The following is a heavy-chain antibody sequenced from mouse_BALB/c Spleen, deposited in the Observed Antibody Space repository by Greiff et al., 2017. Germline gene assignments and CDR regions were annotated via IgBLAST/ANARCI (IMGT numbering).Heavy chain of an antibody. CDR2: INPSNGRT. D-gene: IGHD1-1*01. CDR3: ARAITTVVEDYAMDY. Sequence: QVQLQQPGAELVKPGASVKLSCKASGYTFTSYWMHWVKQRPGQGLEWIGEINPSNGRTNYNEKFKSKATLTVDKSSSTAYMQLSSLTSEDSAVYYCARAITTVVEDYAMDYWGQGTSVTVSS. J-gene: IGHJ4*01. CDR1: GYTFTSYW. V-gene: IGHV1S81*02.